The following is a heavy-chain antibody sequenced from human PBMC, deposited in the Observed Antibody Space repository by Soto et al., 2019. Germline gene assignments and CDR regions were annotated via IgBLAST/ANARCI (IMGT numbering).Heavy chain of an antibody. CDR1: GAFIPVYS. J-gene: IGHJ4*02. CDR2: IYYSGST. V-gene: IGHV4-59*01. Sequence: SETLALTCPGPGAFIPVYSWRWLRQPPGKGLEWIGYIYYSGSTNYNPSLKSRVAISVDTSKNQFSLNLSSVTAADTAVYYCARSTDSSGWRFDSWGQGTQVTVS. CDR3: ARSTDSSGWRFDS. D-gene: IGHD6-19*01.